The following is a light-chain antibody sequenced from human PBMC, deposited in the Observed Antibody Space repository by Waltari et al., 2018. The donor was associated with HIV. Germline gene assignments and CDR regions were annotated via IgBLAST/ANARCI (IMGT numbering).Light chain of an antibody. CDR3: QQSYSTPPT. CDR2: AAS. V-gene: IGKV1-39*01. Sequence: DIQMTQSPSSLSASLGDRVTITCRASQNIGNFLNWYQMKPGKAPKLLIRAASSLHSGVSSRFTGSGSVTDFTLTISSLQREDFASYSCQQSYSTPPTFGGGTKVEIE. CDR1: QNIGNF. J-gene: IGKJ4*01.